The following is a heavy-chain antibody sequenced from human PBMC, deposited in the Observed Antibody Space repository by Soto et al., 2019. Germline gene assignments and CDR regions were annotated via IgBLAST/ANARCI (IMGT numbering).Heavy chain of an antibody. V-gene: IGHV1-69*01. Sequence: QVQLVQSGAEVKKPGSSVKVSCKASGSTFSSYAISWVRQAPGQGLEWMGGIIPIFGTANYAQKFQGRVTITADESTSTAYMELSSLRSEDTAVYYCARGSLGDTIFGTYYYGMDVWGQGTTVTVSS. J-gene: IGHJ6*02. CDR3: ARGSLGDTIFGTYYYGMDV. CDR2: IIPIFGTA. CDR1: GSTFSSYA. D-gene: IGHD3-3*01.